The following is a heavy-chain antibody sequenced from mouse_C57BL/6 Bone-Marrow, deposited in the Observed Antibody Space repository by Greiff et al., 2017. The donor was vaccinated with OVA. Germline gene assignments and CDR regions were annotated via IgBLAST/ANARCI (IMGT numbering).Heavy chain of an antibody. J-gene: IGHJ2*01. CDR1: GYTFTGYW. V-gene: IGHV1-9*01. CDR2: ILPGSGST. CDR3: ARKGGNYYGSSLDY. D-gene: IGHD1-1*01. Sequence: QVQLQQSGAELMKPGASVKLSCKATGYTFTGYWIEWVKQRPGHGLEWIGEILPGSGSTNYNEKFKGKATFTAATSSNTAYMQLSSLTTEDSAIYYGARKGGNYYGSSLDYWGQGTTLTVSS.